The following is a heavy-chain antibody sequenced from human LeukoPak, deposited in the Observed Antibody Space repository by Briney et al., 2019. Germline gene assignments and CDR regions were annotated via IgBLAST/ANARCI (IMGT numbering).Heavy chain of an antibody. D-gene: IGHD3-3*01. CDR1: GYTFTSYG. J-gene: IGHJ4*02. V-gene: IGHV1-18*04. CDR2: ISAYNGNT. CDR3: ASDLGVTIFGVVIYPVTGTTGGY. Sequence: GASVKVSCKASGYTFTSYGISWVRQAPGQGLEWMGWISAYNGNTNYAQKLQGRVTMTTDTSTSTAYRELRGLRSDDTAVYYCASDLGVTIFGVVIYPVTGTTGGYWGQGTLVTVSS.